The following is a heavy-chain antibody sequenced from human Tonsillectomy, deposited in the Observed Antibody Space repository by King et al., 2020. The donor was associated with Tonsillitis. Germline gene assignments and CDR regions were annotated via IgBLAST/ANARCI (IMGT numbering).Heavy chain of an antibody. CDR2: VYHSGNT. V-gene: IGHV4-38-2*02. CDR1: DYSISNGYY. D-gene: IGHD3-22*01. J-gene: IGHJ3*02. CDR3: ARDRLPDYFYDNTGAYASAFDI. Sequence: QLQESGPRLVKPSETLSLTCSVSDYSISNGYYWGWIRQPPGKGLEWMASVYHSGNTYYNPSLKNRVTISLDTSNNTFSVKLTSVTAGDTAVYYCARDRLPDYFYDNTGAYASAFDIWGHGTLVTVSS.